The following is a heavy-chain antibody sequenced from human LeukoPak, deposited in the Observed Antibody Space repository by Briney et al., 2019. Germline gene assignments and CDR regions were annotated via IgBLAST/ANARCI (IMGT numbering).Heavy chain of an antibody. CDR2: ISSTSSYI. J-gene: IGHJ4*02. CDR3: AKDQSSGYYKTFDY. CDR1: GFTFSSFS. D-gene: IGHD3-22*01. V-gene: IGHV3-21*01. Sequence: PGGSLRLSCAASGFTFSSFSMNWVRQAPGKGLEWVSSISSTSSYIYYADSVKGRFTISRDKDKNSVYLQMTSLRAEDTAVYYCAKDQSSGYYKTFDYWGQGTLVTVSS.